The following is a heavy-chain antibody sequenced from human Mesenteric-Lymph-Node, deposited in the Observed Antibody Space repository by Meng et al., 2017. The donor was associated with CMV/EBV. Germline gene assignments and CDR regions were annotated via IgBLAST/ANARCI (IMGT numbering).Heavy chain of an antibody. Sequence: ASISSSTYYWGWIRQPPGKSLEWIGAIYHSGITYYNPSLKSRVTISVDTSKNQFSLKLSSVTAADTAVYYCARLGSSDFWSGYPIDYWGQGTLVTVSS. CDR2: IYHSGIT. V-gene: IGHV4-39*01. J-gene: IGHJ4*02. D-gene: IGHD3-3*01. CDR1: ASISSSTYY. CDR3: ARLGSSDFWSGYPIDY.